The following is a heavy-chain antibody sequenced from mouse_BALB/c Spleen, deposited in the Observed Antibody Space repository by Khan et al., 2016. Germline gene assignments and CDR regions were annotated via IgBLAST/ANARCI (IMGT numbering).Heavy chain of an antibody. CDR1: GYPITRGYY. V-gene: IGHV3-6*02. D-gene: IGHD2-2*01. J-gene: IGHJ2*01. CDR3: ARGWLPPDQ. Sequence: EVQLVESGPGLVKPSQSLSLTCSVTGYPITRGYYWDWIRHFPGNKLEWMGYIKYDGSNNYNPSLKNRISITRDTSKNQFFLKLNSVTTEDTATYYCARGWLPPDQWGQGTTLTVSS. CDR2: IKYDGSN.